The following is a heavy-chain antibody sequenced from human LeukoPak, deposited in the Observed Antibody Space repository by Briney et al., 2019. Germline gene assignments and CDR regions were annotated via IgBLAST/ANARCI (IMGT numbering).Heavy chain of an antibody. D-gene: IGHD1-26*01. CDR2: ISYDGINK. CDR1: GFTFSSYA. J-gene: IGHJ4*02. CDR3: ARDLGATDY. V-gene: IGHV3-30-3*01. Sequence: GGSLRLSCAASGFTFSSYAMHWVRQAPGKGLDWVAIISYDGINKYYADSVKGRFTISRDDSKNTLFLQMSSLRAEDTAVYYCARDLGATDYWGQGTLVTVSS.